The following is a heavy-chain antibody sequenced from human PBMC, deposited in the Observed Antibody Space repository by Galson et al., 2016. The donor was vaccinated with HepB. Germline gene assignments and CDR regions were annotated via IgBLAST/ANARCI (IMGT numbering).Heavy chain of an antibody. Sequence: SVKVSCKASGYTFTNYDISWVRQAPGQGLEWMGRINPKSGVTTYAQKFQGRVPMTRDSSITTVDMDLQMLTTDDTAVYYCARDSLWSDSVITIFTNWGQGTLVTVSS. CDR1: GYTFTNYD. CDR2: INPKSGVT. J-gene: IGHJ4*02. V-gene: IGHV1-2*06. CDR3: ARDSLWSDSVITIFTN. D-gene: IGHD3-3*01.